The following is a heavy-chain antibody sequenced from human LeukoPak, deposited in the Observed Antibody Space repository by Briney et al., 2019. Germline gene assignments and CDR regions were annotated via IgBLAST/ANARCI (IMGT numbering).Heavy chain of an antibody. D-gene: IGHD6-19*01. CDR3: ARGVEQWLYPPPDWFDP. J-gene: IGHJ5*02. CDR2: INPNSGGT. Sequence: ASVKVSCKASRYTFTGYYMHWVRQAPGQGLEWMGWINPNSGGTNYAQKFQGRVTMTRDTSISTAYMELSRLRSDDTAVYYCARGVEQWLYPPPDWFDPWGQGTLVTVSS. V-gene: IGHV1-2*02. CDR1: RYTFTGYY.